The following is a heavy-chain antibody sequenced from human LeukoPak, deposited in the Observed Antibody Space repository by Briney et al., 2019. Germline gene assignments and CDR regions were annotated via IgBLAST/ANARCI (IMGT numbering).Heavy chain of an antibody. CDR2: IYSGGNS. CDR1: GFTVSNNY. V-gene: IGHV3-53*01. CDR3: AKDLATVTYFDY. J-gene: IGHJ4*02. D-gene: IGHD4-17*01. Sequence: PGGSLRLSCAASGFTVSNNYMSWVRQAPGKGLEWVSVIYSGGNSYYADSVKGRFSISRDNSKNTLYLQMNSLRAEDTAVYYCAKDLATVTYFDYWGQGTLVTVSS.